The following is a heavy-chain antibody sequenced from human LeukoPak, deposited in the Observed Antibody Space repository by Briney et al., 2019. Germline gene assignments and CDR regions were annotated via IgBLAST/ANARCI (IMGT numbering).Heavy chain of an antibody. V-gene: IGHV3-7*01. D-gene: IGHD6-13*01. CDR1: GFTFSSYW. CDR2: IKQDGSEK. CDR3: ARAAIAAAGTAWFDP. J-gene: IGHJ5*02. Sequence: GGSLRLSCAASGFTFSSYWMSWVRQAPGKGLEWVANIKQDGSEKYYVDSVKGRFTISRDNGKNSLYLQMNSLRAEDTAVYYCARAAIAAAGTAWFDPWGQGTLVTVSS.